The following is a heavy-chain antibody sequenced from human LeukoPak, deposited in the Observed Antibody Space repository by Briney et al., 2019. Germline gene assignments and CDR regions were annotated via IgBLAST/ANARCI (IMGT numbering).Heavy chain of an antibody. CDR3: AKGLHSSSWNDAFDI. D-gene: IGHD6-13*01. CDR2: ISKSGDNK. Sequence: GGSLRLSCAASGFSFSSSDMHWVRQAPGRGLEWVAIISKSGDNKYYADSVRGRFTTSRDNSKSTLDLQMSGLRAEDTAIYYCAKGLHSSSWNDAFDIWGQGTMVTVSS. V-gene: IGHV3-30*18. CDR1: GFSFSSSD. J-gene: IGHJ3*02.